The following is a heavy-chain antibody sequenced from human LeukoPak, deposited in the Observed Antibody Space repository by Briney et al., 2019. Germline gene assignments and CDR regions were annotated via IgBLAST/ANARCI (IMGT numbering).Heavy chain of an antibody. J-gene: IGHJ5*02. V-gene: IGHV3-23*01. CDR1: GFTFNNYA. Sequence: SGGSLRLSCAASGFTFNNYAMSWVRQAPGKGLEWVSAISSSGGSTYYADSVKGRFTISRDNSKNTLYLQMNSLRAEDTAVYYCAKDISNKIFWSGLLESWFDPWGQGTLVTVSS. CDR3: AKDISNKIFWSGLLESWFDP. CDR2: ISSSGGST. D-gene: IGHD3-3*01.